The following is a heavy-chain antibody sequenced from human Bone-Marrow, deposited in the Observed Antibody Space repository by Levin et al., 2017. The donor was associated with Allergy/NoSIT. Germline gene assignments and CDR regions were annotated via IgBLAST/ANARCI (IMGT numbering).Heavy chain of an antibody. CDR1: GFTFRSDD. J-gene: IGHJ5*02. Sequence: QPGGSLRLSCVASGFTFRSDDWHWVRQSIGKGLEWVAAVGTAGDTYYPKSVKGRFTISRDNAKNSVFLQMNSLTVGDTAVYYCARVQKLYSTGWFDHWGQGTLVTVSS. CDR3: ARVQKLYSTGWFDH. D-gene: IGHD2-8*02. V-gene: IGHV3-13*01. CDR2: VGTAGDT.